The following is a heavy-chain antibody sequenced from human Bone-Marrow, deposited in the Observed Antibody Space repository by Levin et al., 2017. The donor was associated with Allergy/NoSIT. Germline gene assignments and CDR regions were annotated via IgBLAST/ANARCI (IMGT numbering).Heavy chain of an antibody. CDR2: IRSKANSYAT. Sequence: GGSLRLSCAASGFTFSGSAMHWVRQASGKGLEWVGRIRSKANSYATAYAASVKGRFTISRDDSKNTAYLQMNSLKTEDTAVYYCTRPNMVRGVPGYYYYYGMDVWGQGTTVTVSS. CDR1: GFTFSGSA. D-gene: IGHD3-10*01. J-gene: IGHJ6*02. CDR3: TRPNMVRGVPGYYYYYGMDV. V-gene: IGHV3-73*01.